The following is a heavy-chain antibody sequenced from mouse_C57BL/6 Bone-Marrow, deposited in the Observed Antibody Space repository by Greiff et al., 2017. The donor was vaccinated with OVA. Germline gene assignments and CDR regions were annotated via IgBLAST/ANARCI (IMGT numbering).Heavy chain of an antibody. CDR2: INYDGSST. V-gene: IGHV5-16*01. CDR1: GFTFGDYY. D-gene: IGHD1-1*01. Sequence: EVKVVESEGGLVQPGSSMKLSCTASGFTFGDYYMAWVRQVPEKGLEWVANINYDGSSTYYLDTLKSRFIISRDNAKNILYLQMSSLKSEDTATYYGARVDFITTVLGDYWGQGTTLTVSS. J-gene: IGHJ2*01. CDR3: ARVDFITTVLGDY.